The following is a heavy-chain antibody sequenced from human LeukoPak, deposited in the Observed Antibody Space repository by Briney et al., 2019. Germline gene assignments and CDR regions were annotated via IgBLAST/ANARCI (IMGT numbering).Heavy chain of an antibody. CDR1: GGSISSSSYY. J-gene: IGHJ6*03. CDR2: IYYSGST. V-gene: IGHV4-39*01. CDR3: ARQLYVSGSYYAPMDV. D-gene: IGHD3-10*01. Sequence: SETLSLTCTVSGGSISSSSYYWGWIRQPPGKGLEWIGSIYYSGSTYYNPSLKSRLTISVDTSKNQFSLKMSSVTAADTAVYFCARQLYVSGSYYAPMDVWGKGTTVTISS.